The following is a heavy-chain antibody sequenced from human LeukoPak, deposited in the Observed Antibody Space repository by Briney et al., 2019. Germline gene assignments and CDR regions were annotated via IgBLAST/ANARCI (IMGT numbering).Heavy chain of an antibody. CDR3: AKNGDRGAYCTGGTCYPYFYYYMDV. J-gene: IGHJ6*03. Sequence: GGSLRLSCAASGITFSSYGMSWVRQAPGKGLEWVSRISSTGGTTYYADSVKGRFTISRDNSKNTLYLQMNSLRAEETAIYYCAKNGDRGAYCTGGTCYPYFYYYMDVRGKGTTVTI. CDR2: ISSTGGTT. CDR1: GITFSSYG. D-gene: IGHD2-15*01. V-gene: IGHV3-23*01.